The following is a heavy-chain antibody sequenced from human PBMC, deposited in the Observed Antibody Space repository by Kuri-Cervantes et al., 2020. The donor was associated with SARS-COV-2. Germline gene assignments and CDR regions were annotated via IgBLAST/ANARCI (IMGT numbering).Heavy chain of an antibody. D-gene: IGHD2-15*01. V-gene: IGHV3-21*01. CDR2: ISSSSSYI. CDR1: GFTFSSYS. J-gene: IGHJ6*02. CDR3: ARDPPSPYCSGGSCRTDV. Sequence: GGSLRLSCAASGFTFSSYSMNWVRQAPGKGLEWVSSISSSSSYIYYADSVKGRSTISRDNAKNLLYLQMNSLRAEDTAVYYCARDPPSPYCSGGSCRTDVWGQGTTVTVSS.